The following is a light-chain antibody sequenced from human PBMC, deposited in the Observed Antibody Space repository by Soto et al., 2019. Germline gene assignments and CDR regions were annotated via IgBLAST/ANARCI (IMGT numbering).Light chain of an antibody. CDR3: QQSHSIPIT. Sequence: DIQMKQSPSSLSASVGDRVTITCRASQSISNYLNWYQQKPGKAPNLLIYDASTLQSGVPSRFSGSGSGTDFTLTISSLQPEDFATYYCQQSHSIPITFGGGTKVDIK. J-gene: IGKJ4*01. V-gene: IGKV1-39*01. CDR1: QSISNY. CDR2: DAS.